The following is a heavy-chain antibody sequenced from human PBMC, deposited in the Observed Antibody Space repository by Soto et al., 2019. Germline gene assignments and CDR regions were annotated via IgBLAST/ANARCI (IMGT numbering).Heavy chain of an antibody. D-gene: IGHD3-10*01. J-gene: IGHJ5*01. V-gene: IGHV1-8*02. CDR3: TRAYGAETFDF. CDR1: GYTFNNYD. Sequence: ASVKVSCKASGYTFNNYDIHWVRQAPGHGLEWMGWMNPNSGNTGYAQNFRGRVTMTQNTAIGTAYMELSSLRSDDTATYYCTRAYGAETFDFWGQGTRVT. CDR2: MNPNSGNT.